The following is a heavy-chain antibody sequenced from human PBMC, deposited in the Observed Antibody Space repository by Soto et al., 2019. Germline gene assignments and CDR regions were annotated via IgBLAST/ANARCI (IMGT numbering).Heavy chain of an antibody. Sequence: PSETLSLTCAVYGGSFSGYYWSWIRQPPGKGLEWIGEINHSGSTNYNPSLKSRVTISVDTSKNQFPLKLSSVTAADTAVYYCASGLYFDYWGQGTLVTVSS. V-gene: IGHV4-34*01. CDR3: ASGLYFDY. J-gene: IGHJ4*02. CDR1: GGSFSGYY. CDR2: INHSGST.